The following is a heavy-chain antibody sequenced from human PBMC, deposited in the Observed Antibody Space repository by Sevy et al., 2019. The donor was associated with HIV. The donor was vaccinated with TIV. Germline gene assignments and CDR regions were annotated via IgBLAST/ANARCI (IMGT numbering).Heavy chain of an antibody. D-gene: IGHD3-9*01. CDR3: VKVRPWLATYYFDY. V-gene: IGHV3-30*18. CDR2: ISDDGSKK. J-gene: IGHJ4*02. Sequence: GGSLRLSCVGSGFAFSDYDMHWVRQAPGQGLEWVALISDDGSKKHYIDSVKGRFTISRDNPRTTMYLQMNSLRREDTAIYYCVKVRPWLATYYFDYWGQGSLVTVSS. CDR1: GFAFSDYD.